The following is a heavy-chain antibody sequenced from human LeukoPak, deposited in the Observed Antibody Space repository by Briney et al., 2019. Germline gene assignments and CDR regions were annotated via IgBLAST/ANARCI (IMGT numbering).Heavy chain of an antibody. D-gene: IGHD6-13*01. Sequence: SETLSLTCTVSGGSISSYYWSWIRQPPGKGLEWIGYIYYSGSTDYNPSLKSRVTISVGTSKNEFSLKLRSVTAADTAVYYCARVTGYRIEDYFDYWGQGTLVTVSS. CDR1: GGSISSYY. CDR3: ARVTGYRIEDYFDY. V-gene: IGHV4-59*01. J-gene: IGHJ4*02. CDR2: IYYSGST.